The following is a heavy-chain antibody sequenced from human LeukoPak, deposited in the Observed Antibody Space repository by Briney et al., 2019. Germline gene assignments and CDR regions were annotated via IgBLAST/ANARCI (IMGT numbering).Heavy chain of an antibody. D-gene: IGHD4-17*01. CDR2: IYHSGTT. J-gene: IGHJ4*02. CDR3: ARPPDSSDYGAAFDF. CDR1: GYSISSGYF. Sequence: KPSETLSLTCDVSGYSISSGYFWGWIRQPPGKGLEWIGSIYHSGTTYYNPSLKSRVTISVDTSKNQFSLKVSSVTAADTSVYYCARPPDSSDYGAAFDFWGQGTLVTGAS. V-gene: IGHV4-38-2*01.